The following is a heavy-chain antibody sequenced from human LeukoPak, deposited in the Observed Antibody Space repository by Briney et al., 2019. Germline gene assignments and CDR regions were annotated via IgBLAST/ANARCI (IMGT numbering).Heavy chain of an antibody. CDR1: GFTFSSYA. V-gene: IGHV3-49*04. Sequence: GGSLRLSCAASGFTFSSYAMSWVRQAPGKGLEWVGFIRSKDYGGTTEYAASVKGRFTISRDDSKTIAYMQMNSLKGEDTAVYYCTRERRGADGFDIWGQGTMVTVSS. CDR2: IRSKDYGGTT. J-gene: IGHJ3*02. D-gene: IGHD3-10*01. CDR3: TRERRGADGFDI.